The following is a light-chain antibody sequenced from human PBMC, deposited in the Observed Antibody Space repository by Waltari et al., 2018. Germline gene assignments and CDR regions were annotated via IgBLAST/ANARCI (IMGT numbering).Light chain of an antibody. Sequence: HSVLTQPPSVSAAPGQDVTIFCSGSSSNIGHNYVSWYPQVPGTDPKLLIFDNNERPSGIPARFSGSKSGTSATLDITGLQTGDEAHYYCATWDSSLSGGVFGGGTKVTVL. J-gene: IGLJ2*01. CDR2: DNN. CDR3: ATWDSSLSGGV. V-gene: IGLV1-51*01. CDR1: SSNIGHNY.